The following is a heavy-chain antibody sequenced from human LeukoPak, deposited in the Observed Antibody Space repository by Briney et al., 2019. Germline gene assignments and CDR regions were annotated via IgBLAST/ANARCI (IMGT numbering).Heavy chain of an antibody. CDR1: GFTVSSTY. CDR3: ARGYYYDTSGYGSIFDY. CDR2: ISRSGNTI. V-gene: IGHV3-11*01. J-gene: IGHJ4*02. D-gene: IGHD3-22*01. Sequence: PGGSLRLSCAASGFTVSSTYMNWVRQAPGKGLEWVSYISRSGNTIYYADSLKGRFTISRDNAKTSLYLQMNSLRAEDTAVYYCARGYYYDTSGYGSIFDYWGQGTLVTVSS.